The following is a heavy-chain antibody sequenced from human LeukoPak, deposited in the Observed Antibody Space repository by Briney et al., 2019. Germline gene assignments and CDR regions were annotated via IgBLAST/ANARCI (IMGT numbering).Heavy chain of an antibody. J-gene: IGHJ4*02. CDR1: GLTISNCA. D-gene: IGHD6-19*01. CDR2: ITGSGDNT. V-gene: IGHV3-23*01. Sequence: GGSLRLSCAASGLTISNCAMTWARQAPGKGLEWVSGITGSGDNTYYADSVKGRFTITRDNSKNTLYLQMNSLRVDDTAVYYCARYHTSGWNYFDYWGQGTLVSVSS. CDR3: ARYHTSGWNYFDY.